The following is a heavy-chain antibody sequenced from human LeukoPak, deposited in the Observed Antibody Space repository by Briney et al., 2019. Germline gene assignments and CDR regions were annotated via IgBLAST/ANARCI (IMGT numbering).Heavy chain of an antibody. CDR1: GGSISSSNW. CDR2: IYHSGST. Sequence: SETLSLTCAVSGGSISSSNWWSWVRQPPGKGLEWIGSIYHSGSTYYNPSLKSRVTISVDKSKNQFSLKLSSVTAADTAVYYCARDGVTTADTLDYWGQGTLVTVSS. V-gene: IGHV4-4*02. D-gene: IGHD4-17*01. J-gene: IGHJ4*02. CDR3: ARDGVTTADTLDY.